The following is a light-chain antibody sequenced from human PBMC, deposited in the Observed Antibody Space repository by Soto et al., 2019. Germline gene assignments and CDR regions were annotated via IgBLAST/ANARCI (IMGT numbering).Light chain of an antibody. CDR2: DVS. Sequence: QSALTQPRSVSGSPGQSVTISCTGTSSDVGGYNYVSWYQQHPGKVPKLMIYDVSKRPSGVPDRFSGSKSGNTASLTISGLQAEDEADYYCCSYAGSYFRVFGTGTKLTVL. CDR3: CSYAGSYFRV. J-gene: IGLJ1*01. CDR1: SSDVGGYNY. V-gene: IGLV2-11*01.